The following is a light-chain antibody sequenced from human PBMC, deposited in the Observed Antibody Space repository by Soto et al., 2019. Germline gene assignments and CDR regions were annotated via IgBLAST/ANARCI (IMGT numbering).Light chain of an antibody. CDR1: QSISSW. CDR3: QQYNSYWWT. CDR2: DAS. J-gene: IGKJ1*01. V-gene: IGKV1-5*01. Sequence: DIQMTHSPSTLPASVGDRVTITCRASQSISSWLAWYQQKPGKAPKLLIYDASSLESGVPSRFSGSGSGTEFTLTISSLQPDDFATYYCQQYNSYWWTFGQGTKV.